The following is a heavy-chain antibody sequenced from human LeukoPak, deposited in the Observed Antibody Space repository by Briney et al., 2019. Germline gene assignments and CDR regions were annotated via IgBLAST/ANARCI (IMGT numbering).Heavy chain of an antibody. Sequence: ASVKVSCKASGYTFTGYYTHWVRQAPGQGLEWMGWINPNSGGTNYAQKFQGRVTMTRDTSISTAYMELSSLRSDDTALYYCARRHTAMVDFDYWGQGTLVTVSS. CDR2: INPNSGGT. CDR1: GYTFTGYY. V-gene: IGHV1-2*02. CDR3: ARRHTAMVDFDY. J-gene: IGHJ4*02. D-gene: IGHD5-18*01.